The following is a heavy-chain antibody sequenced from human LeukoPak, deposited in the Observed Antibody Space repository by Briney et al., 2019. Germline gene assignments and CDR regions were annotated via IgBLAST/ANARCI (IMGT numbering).Heavy chain of an antibody. J-gene: IGHJ5*02. CDR2: IYTSGST. CDR1: GGSISSYY. V-gene: IGHV4-4*07. CDR3: ARHRGITIRGGFDP. D-gene: IGHD3-10*01. Sequence: SETLSLTCTVSGGSISSYYRSWIRQPAGKGLEWIGRIYTSGSTNYNPSLKSRVTMSVDTSKNQFSLKLSSVTAADTAVYYCARHRGITIRGGFDPWGQGTLVTVSS.